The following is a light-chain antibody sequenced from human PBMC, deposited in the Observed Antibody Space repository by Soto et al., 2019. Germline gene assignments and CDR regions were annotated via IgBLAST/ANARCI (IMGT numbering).Light chain of an antibody. CDR3: EAWGGRLNVVL. Sequence: QAVVTQPPSASGTPGQRVTISCSGSSSNIGTNTVNWYQHLPGSAPKLLIFSNNQRPSGFPDRFSGCKSGTSASLAISGLEADDEADYYCEAWGGRLNVVLFGGGTKLTVL. CDR1: SSNIGTNT. J-gene: IGLJ2*01. V-gene: IGLV1-44*01. CDR2: SNN.